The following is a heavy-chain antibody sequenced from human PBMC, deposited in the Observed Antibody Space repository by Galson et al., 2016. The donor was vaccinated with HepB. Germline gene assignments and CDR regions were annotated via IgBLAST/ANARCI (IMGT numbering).Heavy chain of an antibody. CDR2: INPNSGGT. Sequence: SVKVSCKASGYIFTDYYIHWVRQAPRQGLEWMGWINPNSGGTNYAQKFQDRVTMTRDTSITTAYMELSRLRTDDTAVYYCAIDSTGCLDYWGQGTLVTVSS. J-gene: IGHJ4*02. D-gene: IGHD6-19*01. CDR3: AIDSTGCLDY. V-gene: IGHV1-2*02. CDR1: GYIFTDYY.